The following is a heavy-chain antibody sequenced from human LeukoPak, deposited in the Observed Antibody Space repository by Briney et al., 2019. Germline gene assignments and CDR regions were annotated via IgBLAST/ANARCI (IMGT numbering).Heavy chain of an antibody. Sequence: GGSLRLSCAASGFTFSGHNMNWVRQAPGKGLEWISFVSISSGTTYYADSVKGRFTISRDNSKNTLYLQMNSLRAGDTAVYSCAKDGQGLPGAIYNYWGQGTLVTVSS. J-gene: IGHJ4*02. CDR3: AKDGQGLPGAIYNY. CDR1: GFTFSGHN. V-gene: IGHV3-23*01. CDR2: VSISSGTT. D-gene: IGHD2-2*02.